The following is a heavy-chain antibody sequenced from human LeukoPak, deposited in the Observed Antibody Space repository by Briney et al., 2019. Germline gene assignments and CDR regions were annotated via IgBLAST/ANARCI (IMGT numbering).Heavy chain of an antibody. CDR1: GFTFSSYA. V-gene: IGHV3-23*01. J-gene: IGHJ4*02. D-gene: IGHD3-3*01. Sequence: PGGSLRLSCAASGFTFSSYAMSWVRQAPGKGLEWVSAISGSGGSTYYADSVKGRFTISRDNSKNTLYLQMNSLRAEDTAVYYCAKSRGGLNREPYYDFWSGYPYYFDYWGQGTLVTVSS. CDR2: ISGSGGST. CDR3: AKSRGGLNREPYYDFWSGYPYYFDY.